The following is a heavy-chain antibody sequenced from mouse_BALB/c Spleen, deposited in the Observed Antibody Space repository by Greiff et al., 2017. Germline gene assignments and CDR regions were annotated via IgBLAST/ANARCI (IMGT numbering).Heavy chain of an antibody. J-gene: IGHJ3*01. Sequence: QVQLQQSGPGLVAPSQSLSITCTVSGFSLTGYGVNWVRQPPGKGLEWLGMIWGDGSTDYNSALKSRLSISKDNSKSQVFLKMNSLQTDDTARYYCARVYYYGSSSWFAYWGQGTLVTVSA. CDR2: IWGDGST. D-gene: IGHD1-1*01. CDR3: ARVYYYGSSSWFAY. CDR1: GFSLTGYG. V-gene: IGHV2-6-7*01.